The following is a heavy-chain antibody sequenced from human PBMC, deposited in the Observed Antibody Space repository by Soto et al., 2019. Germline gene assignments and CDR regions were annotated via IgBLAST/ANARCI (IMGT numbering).Heavy chain of an antibody. CDR3: AADRGEQRGYSYGSGDRGIFDY. Sequence: QMQLVQSGPEVKKPGTSVKVSCKASGFTFTSSAVQWVRQARGQRLEWIGWIVVGSGNTNYAQKFQERVTITRDMSTSTAYMELSSLRSEDTAVYYCAADRGEQRGYSYGSGDRGIFDYWGQGTLVTVSS. CDR2: IVVGSGNT. D-gene: IGHD5-18*01. J-gene: IGHJ4*02. CDR1: GFTFTSSA. V-gene: IGHV1-58*01.